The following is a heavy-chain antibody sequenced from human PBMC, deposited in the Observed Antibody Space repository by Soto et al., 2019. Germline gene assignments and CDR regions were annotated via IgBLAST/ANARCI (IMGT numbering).Heavy chain of an antibody. V-gene: IGHV3-30*18. D-gene: IGHD3-10*01. J-gene: IGHJ6*02. CDR2: ISYDGSNK. CDR1: GFTFSSYG. Sequence: ESGGGVVQPGRSLRLSCAASGFTFSSYGMHWVRQAPGKGLEWVAVISYDGSNKYYADSVKGRFTISRDNSKNTLYLQMNSLRAEDTAVYYCAKEGGSQESLMDVWGQGTTVTVSS. CDR3: AKEGGSQESLMDV.